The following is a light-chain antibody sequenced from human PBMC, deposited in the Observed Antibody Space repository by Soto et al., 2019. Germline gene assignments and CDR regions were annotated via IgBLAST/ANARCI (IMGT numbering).Light chain of an antibody. J-gene: IGKJ5*01. Sequence: MQMNQSASALSGYIGDTVTISCRASQGIATGLAWYQQKPGAPPKLLIYDASTLERGIPSRFSGRGSGTHFILTINNLQPEDFATYYCQQFNSLFGQGTLLEN. CDR3: QQFNSL. CDR2: DAS. CDR1: QGIATG. V-gene: IGKV1-13*02.